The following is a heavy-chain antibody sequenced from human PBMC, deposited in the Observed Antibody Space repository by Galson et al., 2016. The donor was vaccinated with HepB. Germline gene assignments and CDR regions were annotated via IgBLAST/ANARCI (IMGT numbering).Heavy chain of an antibody. Sequence: LVKVSCKASGYTFVSHGISWVRQAPGQGPEWLGWISTYNSNTNYVEKFQDRVTMPADTSTDTAYMELRSLRPDDTAMYFCARHLGKSSAWNNYFDSWGQGTLVVVSS. D-gene: IGHD3-22*01. CDR3: ARHLGKSSAWNNYFDS. CDR2: ISTYNSNT. V-gene: IGHV1-18*01. J-gene: IGHJ5*01. CDR1: GYTFVSHG.